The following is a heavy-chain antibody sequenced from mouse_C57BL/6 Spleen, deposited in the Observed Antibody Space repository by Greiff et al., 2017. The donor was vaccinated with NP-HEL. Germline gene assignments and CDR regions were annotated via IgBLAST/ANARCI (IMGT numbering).Heavy chain of an antibody. CDR3: ARSSSVTTGEDFDY. Sequence: QVQLQQPGAELVRPGASVKMSCKASGYTFTSYGISWVKQRPGQGLEWIGEIYPRSGNTYYNEKFKGKATLTADKSSSTAYMELRSLTSEDSAVYFCARSSSVTTGEDFDYWGQGTTLTVSS. D-gene: IGHD2-12*01. CDR2: IYPRSGNT. V-gene: IGHV1-81*01. CDR1: GYTFTSYG. J-gene: IGHJ2*01.